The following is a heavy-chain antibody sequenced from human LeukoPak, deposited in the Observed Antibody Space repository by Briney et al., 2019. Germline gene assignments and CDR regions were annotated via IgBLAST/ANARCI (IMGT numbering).Heavy chain of an antibody. CDR1: GGSLSSSSYY. D-gene: IGHD1-26*01. J-gene: IGHJ4*02. CDR3: ARPSSDGSYYY. CDR2: ISYSGSA. V-gene: IGHV4-39*01. Sequence: SETLSLTCTVSGGSLSSSSYYWGWIRQPPGKGLEWIGSISYSGSASYNPPLKSRLTISVDTSKNQLSLKVSSVTAADTAVYYCARPSSDGSYYYWGQGTLVTVSS.